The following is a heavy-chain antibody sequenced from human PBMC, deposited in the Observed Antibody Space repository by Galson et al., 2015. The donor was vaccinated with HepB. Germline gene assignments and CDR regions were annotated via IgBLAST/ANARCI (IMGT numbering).Heavy chain of an antibody. V-gene: IGHV3-33*01. D-gene: IGHD3-10*01. Sequence: SLRLSCAASGFTFSSYGMHWVRQAPGKGLEWVAVMWYDGNNKYNVDSVKGRFTISRDNSKNTLYLQMNSLRAEDTAVYYCARGRAGVVSSWGQGTLVTVSS. J-gene: IGHJ5*02. CDR1: GFTFSSYG. CDR3: ARGRAGVVSS. CDR2: MWYDGNNK.